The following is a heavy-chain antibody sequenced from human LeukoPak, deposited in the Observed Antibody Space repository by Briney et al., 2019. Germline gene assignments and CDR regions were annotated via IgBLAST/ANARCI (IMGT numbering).Heavy chain of an antibody. CDR3: ATYHPNYYDSSGYYPYYYMDV. CDR1: GFTFSSYS. J-gene: IGHJ6*03. Sequence: GGSLRLSCAASGFTFSSYSMNWARQAPGKGLEWVSSISSSSSYIYYADSVKGRFTISRDNAKNSLYLQMNSLRAEDTAVYYCATYHPNYYDSSGYYPYYYMDVWGKGTTVTVSS. D-gene: IGHD3-22*01. CDR2: ISSSSSYI. V-gene: IGHV3-21*01.